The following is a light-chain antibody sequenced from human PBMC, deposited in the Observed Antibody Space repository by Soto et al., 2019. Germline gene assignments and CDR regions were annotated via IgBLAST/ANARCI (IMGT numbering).Light chain of an antibody. CDR2: AAS. J-gene: IGKJ4*01. CDR1: QSVSSSY. CDR3: QQDGSSLPLT. V-gene: IGKV3-20*01. Sequence: EIVLTQSPGTLSLSPGERATLSCRASQSVSSSYLAWYQQKPGQAPRLLIYAASSRATGIPDRFSGSGAGKEFTLTSSRRETEYYAVYYCQQDGSSLPLTFCGGTKVEIK.